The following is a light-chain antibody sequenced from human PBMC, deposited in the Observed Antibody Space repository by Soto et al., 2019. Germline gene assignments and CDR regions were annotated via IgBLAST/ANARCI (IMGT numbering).Light chain of an antibody. CDR3: QQYDSWPPLFT. V-gene: IGKV3-15*01. CDR2: GAS. Sequence: EIVMTQSPATLSVSPGERATLSCRASQSISSNLAWYPQRPGQAPRLLVYGASTRATDVPARFSGSGSGTEFTLTISSLQSEDFALYYCQQYDSWPPLFTFGPGTKVDLK. J-gene: IGKJ3*01. CDR1: QSISSN.